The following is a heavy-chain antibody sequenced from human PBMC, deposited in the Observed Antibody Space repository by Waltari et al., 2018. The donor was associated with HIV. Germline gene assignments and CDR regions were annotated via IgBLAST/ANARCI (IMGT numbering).Heavy chain of an antibody. V-gene: IGHV3-48*03. CDR3: ASWWDAFDI. CDR2: ISSSGSTI. D-gene: IGHD2-8*02. CDR1: GFTFGCYE. Sequence: EVQLVESGGGLVQPGGSLRLSCAASGFTFGCYELTWVRQAPGKGLEWVSYISSSGSTIYYADSVKGRFTISRDNAKNSLYLQMNSLRAEDTAVYYCASWWDAFDIWGQGTMVTVSS. J-gene: IGHJ3*02.